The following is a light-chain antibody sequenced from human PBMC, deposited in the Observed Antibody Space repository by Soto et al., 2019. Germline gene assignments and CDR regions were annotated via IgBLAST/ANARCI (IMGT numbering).Light chain of an antibody. J-gene: IGKJ1*01. V-gene: IGKV1-39*01. Sequence: DIQMTQSPSSLSASVGDRVNITCRASENIRTYLNWYQQKPGKAPKLLIYAASTLQRGIPSGFSGSGSGPDFIFTISTLQPEDCAAYVCQQSYNYPTTFGQGTQVEI. CDR2: AAS. CDR3: QQSYNYPTT. CDR1: ENIRTY.